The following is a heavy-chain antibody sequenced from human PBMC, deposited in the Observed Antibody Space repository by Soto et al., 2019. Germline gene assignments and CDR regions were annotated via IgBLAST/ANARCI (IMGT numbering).Heavy chain of an antibody. CDR1: GGSISSGGYY. CDR2: IYYS. J-gene: IGHJ5*02. V-gene: IGHV4-31*03. CDR3: ARDIGSGWHNRFDP. Sequence: SETLSLTCTVSGGSISSGGYYWSWIRQHPGKGLEWIGYIYYSEYAVSVKSRITINPDTSKNQVSLQLIAVIPEDTAVYYCARDIGSGWHNRFDPWGQGVLVTVSS. D-gene: IGHD6-19*01.